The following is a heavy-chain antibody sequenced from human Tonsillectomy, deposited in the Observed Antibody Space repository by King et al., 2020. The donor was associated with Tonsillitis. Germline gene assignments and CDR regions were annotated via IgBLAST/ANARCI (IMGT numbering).Heavy chain of an antibody. CDR3: AGDRAAVDGDNYYYGLDV. V-gene: IGHV4-59*01. CDR2: IYYSGRT. J-gene: IGHJ6*02. D-gene: IGHD6-19*01. Sequence: QLQESGPGLVKPSETLSLTCTVSDASISSYYWSWIRQPPGKGLEWIGYIYYSGRTNYNPSLKSRVTISIDTSKNQFSLKLNSVTAADPAVYYCAGDRAAVDGDNYYYGLDVWGQGTTVTVSS. CDR1: DASISSYY.